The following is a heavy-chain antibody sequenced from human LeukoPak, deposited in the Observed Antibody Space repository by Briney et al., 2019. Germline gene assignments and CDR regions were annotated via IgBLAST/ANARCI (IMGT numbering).Heavy chain of an antibody. V-gene: IGHV3-30*03. CDR3: ARESVGLAHYYYYYYGMDV. CDR1: GFTFSSYS. J-gene: IGHJ6*02. Sequence: GGSLRLSCAASGFTFSSYSMNWVRQAPGKGLEWVAVISYDGSNKYYADSAKGRFTISRDNSKNTLYLQMNSLRAEDTAVYYCARESVGLAHYYYYYYGMDVWGQGTTVAVSS. D-gene: IGHD3-16*01. CDR2: ISYDGSNK.